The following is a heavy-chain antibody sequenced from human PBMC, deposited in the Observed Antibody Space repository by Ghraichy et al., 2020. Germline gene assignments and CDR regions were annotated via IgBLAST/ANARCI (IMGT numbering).Heavy chain of an antibody. J-gene: IGHJ4*02. V-gene: IGHV3-23*01. Sequence: GGSLRLSCAASGVTFSSYAMSWVRQAPGKGLEWVSAISGSGGSTYYADSVKGRFTISRDNSKNTLYLQMNSLRAEDTAVYYCAKDLFDYGDYDGDYWGQGTLVTVSS. CDR2: ISGSGGST. D-gene: IGHD4-17*01. CDR3: AKDLFDYGDYDGDY. CDR1: GVTFSSYA.